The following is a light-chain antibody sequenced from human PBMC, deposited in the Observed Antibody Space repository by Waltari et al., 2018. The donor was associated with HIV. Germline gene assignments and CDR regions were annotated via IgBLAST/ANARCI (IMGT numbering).Light chain of an antibody. Sequence: QSALTQPPSASGTPGQRVTISCSGSSSNIGSRHVNWYQQLPGMAPKLLIYANAQRPSGVPDRFSGSKSGTSASLAISVLHSEDEAGYYCAAWDDSLNGLVFGGGTKLTVL. J-gene: IGLJ3*02. CDR2: ANA. CDR3: AAWDDSLNGLV. CDR1: SSNIGSRH. V-gene: IGLV1-44*01.